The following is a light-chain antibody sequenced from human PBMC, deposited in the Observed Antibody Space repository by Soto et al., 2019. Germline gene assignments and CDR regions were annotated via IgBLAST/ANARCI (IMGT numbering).Light chain of an antibody. Sequence: QSAMTQPASVSGSPGQSITISCTGTRSDVGGYNYVSWYQQHPGKAPKLMIYDVSNRPSGVSNRFSGSKSGNTASLTISGLQAEDEADYYCSSYTSSSTLYVVFGGGTKLTVL. CDR2: DVS. CDR1: RSDVGGYNY. J-gene: IGLJ2*01. CDR3: SSYTSSSTLYVV. V-gene: IGLV2-14*01.